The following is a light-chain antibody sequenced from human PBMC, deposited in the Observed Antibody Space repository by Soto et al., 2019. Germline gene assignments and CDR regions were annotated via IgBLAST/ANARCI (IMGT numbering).Light chain of an antibody. CDR3: SSYTTSSTLL. CDR1: SSDVGGYNY. CDR2: EVS. V-gene: IGLV2-14*01. Sequence: QSALTQPASVSGSPGQSITISCTGTSSDVGGYNYVSWYQQHPGKVPKLIIYEVSNRPPGVSNRFSGSKSGNTASLTISGLQAEGEADYYCSSYTTSSTLLFGGGTKVTVL. J-gene: IGLJ2*01.